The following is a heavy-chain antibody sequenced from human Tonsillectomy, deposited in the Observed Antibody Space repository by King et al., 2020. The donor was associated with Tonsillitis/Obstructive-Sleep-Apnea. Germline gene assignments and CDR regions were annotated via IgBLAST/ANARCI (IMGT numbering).Heavy chain of an antibody. CDR3: AKDLLMLAAD. V-gene: IGHV3-23*04. CDR2: ITGSGTTT. Sequence: QLVQSGGGLAQPGGSLRLSCAASGFTFSSSAMSWVRQTPGKGLEWVSAITGSGTTTYYADSVRGRFTISRDNSKNTLYLQVYSLSAEDTAVYYCAKDLLMLAADWGQGTLVSVSS. J-gene: IGHJ4*02. D-gene: IGHD3-16*01. CDR1: GFTFSSSA.